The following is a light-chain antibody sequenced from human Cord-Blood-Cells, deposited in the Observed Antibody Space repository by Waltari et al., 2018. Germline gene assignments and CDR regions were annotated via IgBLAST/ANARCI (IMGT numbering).Light chain of an antibody. CDR3: QQYNSYPLT. CDR2: KAS. J-gene: IGKJ4*01. Sequence: IQMTHSPSTRPASVGDRVTITCRASQSISSWLAWYQQKPGNAPKLLIYKASSLESGVPSRFSGSVSGTEFTLTISRLQPDDFATYYCQQYNSYPLTFGGGTKVAIK. CDR1: QSISSW. V-gene: IGKV1-5*03.